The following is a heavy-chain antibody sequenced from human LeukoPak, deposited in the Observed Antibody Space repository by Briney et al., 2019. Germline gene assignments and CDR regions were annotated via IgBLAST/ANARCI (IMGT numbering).Heavy chain of an antibody. CDR1: GYTFTGYY. D-gene: IGHD2-15*01. CDR2: INPNSGGT. CDR3: ARYCSGGSCYSTRRAFDY. V-gene: IGHV1-2*02. Sequence: GASVTVSCKASGYTFTGYYMHWVRQAPGQGLEWMGWINPNSGGTNYAQKFQGRVTMTRDTSISTAYMELSRLRSDDTAVYYCARYCSGGSCYSTRRAFDYWGQGTLVTVSS. J-gene: IGHJ4*02.